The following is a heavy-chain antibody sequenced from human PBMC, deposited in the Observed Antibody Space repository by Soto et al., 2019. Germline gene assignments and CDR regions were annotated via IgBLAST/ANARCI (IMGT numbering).Heavy chain of an antibody. Sequence: EVQLLESGGGSVQPGGSLRLSCAASGFTFSSYAMSWVRQAPGKGLEWVSAISGSGGSTYYADSVKGRFTISRDNSKNTLYLQMNSLRAEDTAVYYCAKNPHCSSTSCYVFYYYYMDVWGKGTTVTVSS. V-gene: IGHV3-23*01. D-gene: IGHD2-2*01. J-gene: IGHJ6*03. CDR3: AKNPHCSSTSCYVFYYYYMDV. CDR1: GFTFSSYA. CDR2: ISGSGGST.